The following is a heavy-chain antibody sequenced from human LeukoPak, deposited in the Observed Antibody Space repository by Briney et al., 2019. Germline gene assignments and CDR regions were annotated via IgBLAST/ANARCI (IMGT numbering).Heavy chain of an antibody. CDR1: GGSISSYY. D-gene: IGHD3-22*01. J-gene: IGHJ4*02. V-gene: IGHV4-59*01. Sequence: SETLSLTCTVSGGSISSYYWSWIRQPPGKGLEWIGYIYYSGSTNYNPSLKSRVTISVNTSKNQFSLKLNSVTAADTAVYYCASADSSGYASFDYWGQGTLVTVSS. CDR2: IYYSGST. CDR3: ASADSSGYASFDY.